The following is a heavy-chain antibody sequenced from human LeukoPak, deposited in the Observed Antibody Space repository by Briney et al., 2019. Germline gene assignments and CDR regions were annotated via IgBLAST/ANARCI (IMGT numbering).Heavy chain of an antibody. CDR2: INHSGST. CDR1: GGSSSGYY. D-gene: IGHD3-10*01. Sequence: SETPSLTSAVYGGSSSGYYWSWSRQPPGEGLGWIGDINHSGSTNYNPSLQSRVTISVVTSKNHFSLKLRSVTAADTAVYDCARGVVGLLWFGNWFDPWGQGTLVTVSS. J-gene: IGHJ5*02. CDR3: ARGVVGLLWFGNWFDP. V-gene: IGHV4-34*01.